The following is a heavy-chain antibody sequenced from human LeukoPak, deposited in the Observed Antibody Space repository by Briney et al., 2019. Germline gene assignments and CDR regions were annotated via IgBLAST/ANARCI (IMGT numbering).Heavy chain of an antibody. Sequence: ASVKVSCKASGYTFTGYFMHWVRRAPGQGLEWMGWINPNSGGTNYAQKFQGRVTMTRDTSISTAYMELSRLRSDDTAVYYCARGSYDSSGYYFAYDAFDIWGQGTMVTVSS. D-gene: IGHD3-22*01. CDR2: INPNSGGT. V-gene: IGHV1-2*02. CDR1: GYTFTGYF. J-gene: IGHJ3*02. CDR3: ARGSYDSSGYYFAYDAFDI.